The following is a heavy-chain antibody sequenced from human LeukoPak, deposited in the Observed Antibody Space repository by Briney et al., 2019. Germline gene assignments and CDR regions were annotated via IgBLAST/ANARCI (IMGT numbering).Heavy chain of an antibody. J-gene: IGHJ4*02. V-gene: IGHV4-39*07. CDR3: AGGGYCDISSCSAPLFDW. Sequence: SETLSLTCTVSGGSISSSSYYWGWIRQPPGKGLEWIGSIYYSGSTYYNPSLKSRVTISVDTSKNQFSLKLSSVTAADTAVYYCAGGGYCDISSCSAPLFDWWGQGTPVTVSS. D-gene: IGHD2-15*01. CDR1: GGSISSSSYY. CDR2: IYYSGST.